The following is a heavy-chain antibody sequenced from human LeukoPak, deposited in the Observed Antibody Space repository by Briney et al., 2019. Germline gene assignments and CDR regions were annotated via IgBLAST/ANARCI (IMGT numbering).Heavy chain of an antibody. Sequence: PGGSLRLSCAASGFTFSSYWMNWVRQAPGKGLEWVAIIKQDGSEKYYVDSVKGRFTISRDNAKNSLYLQMNSLRAEDTAMYYCARAGGYCSSTSCYWGFDPWGQGTLVTVSS. D-gene: IGHD2-2*03. CDR3: ARAGGYCSSTSCYWGFDP. V-gene: IGHV3-7*01. CDR1: GFTFSSYW. CDR2: IKQDGSEK. J-gene: IGHJ5*02.